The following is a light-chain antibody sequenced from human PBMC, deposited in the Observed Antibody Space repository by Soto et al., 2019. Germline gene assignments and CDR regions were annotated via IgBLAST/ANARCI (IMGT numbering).Light chain of an antibody. V-gene: IGKV3-20*01. Sequence: EIVMTQSPATLSVSPGERATLSCRASQSVSSSYLAWYQQKPGQAPRLLIYGASSRATGIPDRFSGSGSGTDFTLTISRLEPEDFAVYYCQQYGSSPPFTFGPGTKVDN. CDR1: QSVSSSY. CDR2: GAS. J-gene: IGKJ3*01. CDR3: QQYGSSPPFT.